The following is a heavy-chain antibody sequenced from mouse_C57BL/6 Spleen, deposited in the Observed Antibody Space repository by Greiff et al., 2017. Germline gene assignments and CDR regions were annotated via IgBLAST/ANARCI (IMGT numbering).Heavy chain of an antibody. D-gene: IGHD2-5*01. CDR1: GFNIKDYY. CDR3: SRTYYSNYWYFDV. V-gene: IGHV14-2*01. CDR2: IDPEAGEP. Sequence: VQLQQSGAELVKPGASVKLSCTASGFNIKDYYMHWVKQRTEQGLEWIGRIDPEAGEPKYAPKFQGKATITADTSSNTAYLQLSSLTSEDTAVXYCSRTYYSNYWYFDVWGTGTTVTVSS. J-gene: IGHJ1*03.